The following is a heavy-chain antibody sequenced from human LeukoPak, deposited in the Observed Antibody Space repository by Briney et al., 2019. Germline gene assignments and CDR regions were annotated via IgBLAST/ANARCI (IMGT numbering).Heavy chain of an antibody. Sequence: SVKVSCKAPGGTFSSYAISWVRQAPGQGLEWMGRIIPIFGIANYAQKFQGRVTITADKSTSTAYMELSSLRSEDTAVYYCAREGVPEYYFDYWGQGTLVTVSS. D-gene: IGHD1-14*01. CDR1: GGTFSSYA. V-gene: IGHV1-69*04. J-gene: IGHJ4*02. CDR3: AREGVPEYYFDY. CDR2: IIPIFGIA.